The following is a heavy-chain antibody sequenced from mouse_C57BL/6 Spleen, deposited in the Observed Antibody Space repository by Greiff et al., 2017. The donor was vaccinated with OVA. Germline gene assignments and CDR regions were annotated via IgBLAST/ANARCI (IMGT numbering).Heavy chain of an antibody. J-gene: IGHJ4*01. CDR1: GYTFTSYW. CDR2: IDPSDSYT. CDR3: ARYYYDAMDY. Sequence: VQLQQSGAELVMPGASVKLSCKASGYTFTSYWMHWVKQRPGQGLEWIGEIDPSDSYTNYNQKFKGKSTLTVDKSSSTAYMQLSSLTSEDSAVYYCARYYYDAMDYWGQGTSVTVSS. V-gene: IGHV1-69*01. D-gene: IGHD1-1*01.